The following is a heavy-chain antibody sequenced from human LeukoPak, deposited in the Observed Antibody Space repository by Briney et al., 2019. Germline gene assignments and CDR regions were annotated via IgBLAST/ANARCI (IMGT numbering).Heavy chain of an antibody. CDR3: ARGPTRYYFDY. J-gene: IGHJ4*02. Sequence: SETLSLACTVSGGSISSYYWSWIRQPPGKGLEWIGYIYYSGSTNYNPSLKSRVTISVDTSKNQFSLKLSSVTAADTAVYYCARGPTRYYFDYWGQGTLVTVSS. CDR1: GGSISSYY. CDR2: IYYSGST. V-gene: IGHV4-59*01.